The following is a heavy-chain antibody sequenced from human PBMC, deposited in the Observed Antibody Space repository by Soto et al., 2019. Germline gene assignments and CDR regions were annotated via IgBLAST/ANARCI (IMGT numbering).Heavy chain of an antibody. D-gene: IGHD5-12*01. Sequence: QVQLQESGPGLVKPSETLSLTCTVSGGSISSYYWSWIRQPPGKGLEWIGYIYNSRSTTNNPSLTRRVTASVDTSKNEFALKLRSVTATDTAVYYCAEDRRDGYVYCFDYWGQGIMITVSS. V-gene: IGHV4-59*01. CDR3: AEDRRDGYVYCFDY. J-gene: IGHJ4*02. CDR2: IYNSRST. CDR1: GGSISSYY.